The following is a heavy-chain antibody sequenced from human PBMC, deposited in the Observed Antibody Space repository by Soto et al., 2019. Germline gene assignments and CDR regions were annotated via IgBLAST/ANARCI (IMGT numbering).Heavy chain of an antibody. CDR1: GFTFKNYA. Sequence: GGSLRLSCAASGFTFKNYAMTWVRQAPGKGLEWVSLIYGSGGSTDYADSVKGRFTISRDNSKNMLYVQMNSLRDEDTAVYYCARKAVAFDYWGQGIPVTVSS. D-gene: IGHD5-12*01. V-gene: IGHV3-23*01. CDR3: ARKAVAFDY. J-gene: IGHJ4*02. CDR2: IYGSGGST.